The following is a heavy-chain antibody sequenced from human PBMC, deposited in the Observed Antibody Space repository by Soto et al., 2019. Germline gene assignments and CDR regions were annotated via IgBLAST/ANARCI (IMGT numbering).Heavy chain of an antibody. D-gene: IGHD6-13*01. V-gene: IGHV4-4*02. CDR1: GGSISSSNW. J-gene: IGHJ6*02. Sequence: SEDLCLTGAVSGGSISSSNWWSCVRQPPGKGLEWIGEIYHSGSTNYNPSLKSRVTISVDTSKNQFSLKLSSVTAADTAVYYCANLAAAGDYYYYGMDVWGQGTTVTVSS. CDR3: ANLAAAGDYYYYGMDV. CDR2: IYHSGST.